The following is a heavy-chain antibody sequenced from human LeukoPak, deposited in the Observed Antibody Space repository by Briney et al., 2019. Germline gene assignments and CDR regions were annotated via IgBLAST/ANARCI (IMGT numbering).Heavy chain of an antibody. V-gene: IGHV1-69*06. CDR3: AKDQSSGYYKTFDY. CDR2: IIPMFGTA. J-gene: IGHJ4*02. CDR1: GGTFSSYA. D-gene: IGHD3-22*01. Sequence: ASVKVSCKASGGTFSSYAISWVRQAPGQGLEWMGGIIPMFGTANYAQKFQGRVTITADKSTSTAYMELSSLRSEDTAVYYCAKDQSSGYYKTFDYWGQGTLVTVSS.